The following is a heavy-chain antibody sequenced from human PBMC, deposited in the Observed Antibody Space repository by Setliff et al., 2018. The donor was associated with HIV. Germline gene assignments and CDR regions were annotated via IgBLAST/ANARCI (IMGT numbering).Heavy chain of an antibody. D-gene: IGHD2-15*01. CDR3: ASNFRSGYWYFDL. V-gene: IGHV3-64*02. J-gene: IGHJ2*01. CDR1: GFTFSSYA. Sequence: PGGSLRLSCSASGFTFSSYAMHWVRQAPGKGLEYVSAISSNGGSTYYADSVKGRFTISRDNSKNTLYLQMGSLRAEDMAVYYCASNFRSGYWYFDLWGRGTLVTVSS. CDR2: ISSNGGST.